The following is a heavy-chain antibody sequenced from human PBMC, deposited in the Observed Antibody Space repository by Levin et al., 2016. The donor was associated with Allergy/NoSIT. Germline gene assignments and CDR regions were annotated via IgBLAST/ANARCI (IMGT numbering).Heavy chain of an antibody. CDR1: GYSFTSYW. J-gene: IGHJ6*03. V-gene: IGHV5-10-1*01. D-gene: IGHD2-2*02. CDR3: ARVGIVVVPAAIPHYYYYMDV. Sequence: GESLKISCKGSGYSFTSYWISWVRQMPGKGLEWMGRIDPSDSYTNYSPSFQGHVTISADKSISTAYLQWSSLKASDTAMYYCARVGIVVVPAAIPHYYYYMDVWGKGTTVTVSS. CDR2: IDPSDSYT.